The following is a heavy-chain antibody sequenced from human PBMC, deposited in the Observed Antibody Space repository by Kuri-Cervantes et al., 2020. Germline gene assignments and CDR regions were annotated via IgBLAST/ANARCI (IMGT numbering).Heavy chain of an antibody. J-gene: IGHJ4*02. D-gene: IGHD4-17*01. CDR2: ISGSGGST. V-gene: IGHV3-23*01. CDR3: AKGKDYGDGYFDY. Sequence: GESLKISCAASGFTFSSYAMSWVRQAPGKGLEWVSAISGSGGSTYYADSVKGRFTISRDSSKNTLYLQMNSLRAEDTAVYYCAKGKDYGDGYFDYWGQGTLVTVSS. CDR1: GFTFSSYA.